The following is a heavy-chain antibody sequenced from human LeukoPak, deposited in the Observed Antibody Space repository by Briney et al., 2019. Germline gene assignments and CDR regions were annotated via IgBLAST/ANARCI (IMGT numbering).Heavy chain of an antibody. CDR3: ARLDSSGWYPAEYFQH. J-gene: IGHJ1*01. V-gene: IGHV3-7*01. CDR1: AFTFSNYW. Sequence: GGSLRLSCAAAAFTFSNYWMSWVRQAAGEGLEWVANIKQDGREKYYVDSVKGRCTISRDNAKNSLYLQMNSLRAEDTAVYYCARLDSSGWYPAEYFQHWGQGTLVTVSS. CDR2: IKQDGREK. D-gene: IGHD6-19*01.